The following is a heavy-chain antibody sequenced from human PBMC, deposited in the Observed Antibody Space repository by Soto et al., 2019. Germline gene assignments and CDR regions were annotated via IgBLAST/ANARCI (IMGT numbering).Heavy chain of an antibody. CDR1: GGSISSYY. J-gene: IGHJ3*02. D-gene: IGHD4-17*01. Sequence: SETLSLTCTVSGGSISSYYWSWIRQPPGKGLEWIGYIYYSGSTNYNPSLKSRVTISVDTSKNQFSLKLSSVTAADTAVYYCARVLTTVTTNPYAFDIWGQGTMVTVSS. CDR2: IYYSGST. CDR3: ARVLTTVTTNPYAFDI. V-gene: IGHV4-59*01.